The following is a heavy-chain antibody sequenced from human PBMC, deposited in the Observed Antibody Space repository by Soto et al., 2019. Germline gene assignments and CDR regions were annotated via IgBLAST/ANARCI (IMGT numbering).Heavy chain of an antibody. D-gene: IGHD3-22*01. CDR2: INHSGGT. J-gene: IGHJ4*02. CDR1: GGSFSAYY. Sequence: PSETLSLTCAVYGGSFSAYYWSWIRQPPGKGLEWIGEINHSGGTSYNPSLKSRVTISVDTSKSQFSLNLTSVTAADRAVYYCARGSVDTVDSSGFYEYWGPGTPLTVSS. CDR3: ARGSVDTVDSSGFYEY. V-gene: IGHV4-34*01.